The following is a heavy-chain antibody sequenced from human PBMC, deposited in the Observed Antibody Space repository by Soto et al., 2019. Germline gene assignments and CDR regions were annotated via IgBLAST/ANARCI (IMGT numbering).Heavy chain of an antibody. J-gene: IGHJ4*02. CDR2: IYYSAGT. Sequence: SETLSLTCTVSGGSISSYYWSWIRQPLGKGLEWIGYIYYSAGTNYSPSLKSRVTISVDTSKNQFSLKLSSVTAADTAVYYCARHGEGDYEFDYWGQGTLVTVSS. CDR1: GGSISSYY. V-gene: IGHV4-59*08. D-gene: IGHD4-17*01. CDR3: ARHGEGDYEFDY.